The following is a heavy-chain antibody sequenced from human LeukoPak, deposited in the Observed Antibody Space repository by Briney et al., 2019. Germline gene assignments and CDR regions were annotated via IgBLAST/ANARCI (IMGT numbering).Heavy chain of an antibody. CDR3: ARNQRGPPPFGVVSLWAFDI. CDR2: IIPIFGTA. J-gene: IGHJ3*02. CDR1: GGTFSSYA. V-gene: IGHV1-69*13. Sequence: ASVKVSCKASGGTFSSYAISWVRQAPGQGLEWMGGIIPIFGTANYAQKFQGRVTITADESTSTAYMELSSLRSEDTAVYYCARNQRGPPPFGVVSLWAFDIWGQGTMVTVSS. D-gene: IGHD3-3*01.